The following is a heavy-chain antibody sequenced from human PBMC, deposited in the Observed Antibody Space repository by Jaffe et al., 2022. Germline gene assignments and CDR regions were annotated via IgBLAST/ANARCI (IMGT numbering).Heavy chain of an antibody. V-gene: IGHV1-69*01. CDR3: ARKGGGYCGDGSCYYLDS. D-gene: IGHD2-15*01. J-gene: IGHJ4*02. Sequence: QVQLVQSGAEVKKPGSSVRVSCKASGGTFNTYPINWVRQAPGQGLEWMGGIFPLLGTTIYAQKFLGRVTITADESTNTAYMELSGLRSEDTAVYYCARKGGGYCGDGSCYYLDSWGQGTLVTVSS. CDR2: IFPLLGTT. CDR1: GGTFNTYP.